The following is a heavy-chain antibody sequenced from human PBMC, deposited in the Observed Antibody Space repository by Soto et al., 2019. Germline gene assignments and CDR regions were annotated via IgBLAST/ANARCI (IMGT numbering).Heavy chain of an antibody. V-gene: IGHV3-30*18. Sequence: PGGSLRLSCAASGFTFSSYGMHWVRQAPGKGLELVAVISYDGSNKYYADSVKGRFTISRDNSKNTLYLQMNSLRAEDTAVYYCAKVAGVAGTRKPFDIWGQGTMVTVSS. J-gene: IGHJ3*02. D-gene: IGHD6-19*01. CDR2: ISYDGSNK. CDR1: GFTFSSYG. CDR3: AKVAGVAGTRKPFDI.